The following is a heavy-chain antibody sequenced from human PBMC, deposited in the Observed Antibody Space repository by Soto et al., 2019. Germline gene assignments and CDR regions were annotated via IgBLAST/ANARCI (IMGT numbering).Heavy chain of an antibody. V-gene: IGHV3-30*02. CDR3: AKEVGGGLAFYGMDV. D-gene: IGHD3-16*01. CDR1: GFTFSSYG. CDR2: IWYDGSNK. J-gene: IGHJ6*02. Sequence: GGSLTLSCAASGFTFSSYGMHWVRQAPGKGLEWVAVIWYDGSNKYYADSVNGRFTISRDNSKNTLYLQMNSLRAEDKAVYYCAKEVGGGLAFYGMDVWGHGTTVTVSS.